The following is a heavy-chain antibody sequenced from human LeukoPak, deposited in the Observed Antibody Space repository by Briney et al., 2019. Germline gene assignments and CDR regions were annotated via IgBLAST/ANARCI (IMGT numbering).Heavy chain of an antibody. CDR2: ISYDGSNK. CDR3: AKDLTVTSTCYFDP. Sequence: PGGSLRLSCAASGFTFSSYAMHWVRQAPGKGLEWVADISYDGSNKYYADSVKGRFTISRDNSKNTLYLQMNSLRAEDTAVYYCAKDLTVTSTCYFDPWGQGTLVTVSS. J-gene: IGHJ5*02. D-gene: IGHD4-11*01. V-gene: IGHV3-30-3*01. CDR1: GFTFSSYA.